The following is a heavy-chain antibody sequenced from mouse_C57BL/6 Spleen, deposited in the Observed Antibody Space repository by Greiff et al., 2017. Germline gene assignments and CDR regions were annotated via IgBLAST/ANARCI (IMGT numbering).Heavy chain of an antibody. J-gene: IGHJ1*03. CDR1: GFSLTSYG. Sequence: QVQLQQSGPGLVQPSQSLSITCTVSGFSLTSYGVHWVRQSPGKGLEWLGVIWRGGSTDYNAAFMSRLSITKDNSKSQVFFKMNSLQADDTAIYYCAKNLRYDEGPYWYFDVWGTGTTVTVSS. D-gene: IGHD2-12*01. V-gene: IGHV2-5*01. CDR3: AKNLRYDEGPYWYFDV. CDR2: IWRGGST.